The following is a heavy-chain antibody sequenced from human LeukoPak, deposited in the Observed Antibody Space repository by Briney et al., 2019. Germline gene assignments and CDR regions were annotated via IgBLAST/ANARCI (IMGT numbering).Heavy chain of an antibody. D-gene: IGHD6-13*01. CDR3: ARDGGSSSSWYAYYYYYMDV. CDR1: GYSISSGYY. V-gene: IGHV4-38-2*02. Sequence: SETLSLTCTVSGYSISSGYYWGWIRQPPGKGLEWIGSIYHSGSTYYNPSLKSRVTISVDTSKNQFSLKLSSVTAADTAVYYCARDGGSSSSWYAYYYYYMDVWGKGTTVTVSS. CDR2: IYHSGST. J-gene: IGHJ6*03.